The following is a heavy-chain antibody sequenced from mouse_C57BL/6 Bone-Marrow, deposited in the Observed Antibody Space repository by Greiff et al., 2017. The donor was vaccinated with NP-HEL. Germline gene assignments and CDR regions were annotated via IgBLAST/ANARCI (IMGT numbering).Heavy chain of an antibody. V-gene: IGHV1-81*01. CDR1: GYTFTSYG. Sequence: VQLQQSGAELARPGASVKLSCKASGYTFTSYGISWVKQRTGQGLEWIGEIYHRSGNTYYNEKFKGKGTLTADKSTSTAYMELRSLTSEDSAVYFCARRGFAYWGQGTLVTVSA. CDR3: ARRGFAY. CDR2: IYHRSGNT. J-gene: IGHJ3*01.